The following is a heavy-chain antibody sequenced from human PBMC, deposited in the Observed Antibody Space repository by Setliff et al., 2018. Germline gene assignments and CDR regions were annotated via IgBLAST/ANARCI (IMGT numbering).Heavy chain of an antibody. CDR1: GFTFSRYA. J-gene: IGHJ6*03. V-gene: IGHV3-48*01. CDR2: ISASSANI. Sequence: GGSLRLSCAASGFTFSRYAMNWVRQTPGKGLEWGSYISASSANIQYADSVRGRFTVSRDNARNSLYLQMNSLRGDDAAVYYCASDPSYASSLYYYLEVWGKGTTVTVSS. CDR3: ASDPSYASSLYYYLEV. D-gene: IGHD6-13*01.